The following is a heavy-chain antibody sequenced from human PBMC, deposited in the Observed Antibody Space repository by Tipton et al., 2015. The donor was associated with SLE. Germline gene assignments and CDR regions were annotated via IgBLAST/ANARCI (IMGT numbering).Heavy chain of an antibody. Sequence: TLSLTCTVSGVSISTSTSYWGYWAWIRQPPGKGLEWIGSIYYSGSTYYNPSLTSRVTMSVDTSKNQFFLNLSSVTAADTALYYCARGGGSYYDYWGQGTLVTVSS. D-gene: IGHD1-26*01. CDR3: ARGGGSYYDY. J-gene: IGHJ4*02. CDR2: IYYSGST. V-gene: IGHV4-39*07. CDR1: GVSISTSTSY.